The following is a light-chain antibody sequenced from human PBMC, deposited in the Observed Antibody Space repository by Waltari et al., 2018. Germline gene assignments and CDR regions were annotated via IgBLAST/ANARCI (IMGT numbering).Light chain of an antibody. CDR3: SSYIDSSTLEL. J-gene: IGLJ2*01. Sequence: QSALTQPASVSGSPGQSITISCTGTSSDIGGYNYVSWYQQGPGKAPKLIIYDVSNRPSGVSSRFAGSKSGNTASLTISGLQAEDEANYYCSSYIDSSTLELFGGGTSLTVL. CDR2: DVS. CDR1: SSDIGGYNY. V-gene: IGLV2-14*03.